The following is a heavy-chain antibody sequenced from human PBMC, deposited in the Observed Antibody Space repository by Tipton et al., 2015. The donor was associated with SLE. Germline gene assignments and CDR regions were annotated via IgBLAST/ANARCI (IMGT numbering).Heavy chain of an antibody. CDR3: ARGVLRPFDY. CDR2: IYYSGST. J-gene: IGHJ4*02. CDR1: GGSISSYY. D-gene: IGHD1-1*01. V-gene: IGHV4-59*12. Sequence: TLSLTCTVSGGSISSYYWSWIRQPPGKGLEWIGYIYYSGSTKYNPSLKSRVTISVDTSKNQFSLKLSSVTAADTAVYYCARGVLRPFDYWGQGTLVTVSS.